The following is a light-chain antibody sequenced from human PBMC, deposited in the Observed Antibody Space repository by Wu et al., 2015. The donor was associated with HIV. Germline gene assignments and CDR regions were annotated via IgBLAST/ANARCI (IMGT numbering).Light chain of an antibody. CDR1: QDIGHD. Sequence: IQMTQSPSSPSASVGDRVTITCRASQDIGHDLGWYQQKPGKAPKLLIYAASSLLSGVPSRFSGSGSGTDFTLTINSLQPEDFATYYCLQDYNYPLTFGGGTKVEIK. V-gene: IGKV1-6*01. J-gene: IGKJ4*01. CDR3: LQDYNYPLT. CDR2: AAS.